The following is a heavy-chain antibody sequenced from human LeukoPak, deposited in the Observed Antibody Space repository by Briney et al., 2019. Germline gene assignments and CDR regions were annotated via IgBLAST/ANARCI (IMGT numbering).Heavy chain of an antibody. D-gene: IGHD3-22*01. J-gene: IGHJ5*02. Sequence: PSETLSLTCAVSGGSISSGGYSRSWIRQPPGKGLEWIGYIYHSGSTYYNPSLKSRVTISVDRSKNQFSLKLSSVTAADTAVYYCARVLQDYYDSSGYYSNWFDPWGQGTLVTVSS. CDR1: GGSISSGGYS. CDR3: ARVLQDYYDSSGYYSNWFDP. V-gene: IGHV4-30-2*01. CDR2: IYHSGST.